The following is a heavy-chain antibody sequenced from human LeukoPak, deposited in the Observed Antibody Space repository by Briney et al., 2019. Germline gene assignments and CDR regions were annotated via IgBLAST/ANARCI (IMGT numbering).Heavy chain of an antibody. J-gene: IGHJ6*04. Sequence: PGGSLRPSCAASGFSFSTYEMNWVRQAPGKGLEWISYISASGTLTHYADSVEGRFTISRDNAKNPLYLQMNSLRAEDTAVYYCAELGITMIGGVWGKGTTVTISS. D-gene: IGHD3-10*02. V-gene: IGHV3-48*03. CDR3: AELGITMIGGV. CDR2: ISASGTLT. CDR1: GFSFSTYE.